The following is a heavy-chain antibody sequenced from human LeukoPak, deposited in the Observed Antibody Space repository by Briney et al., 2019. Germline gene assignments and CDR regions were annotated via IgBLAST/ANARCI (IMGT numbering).Heavy chain of an antibody. CDR1: GYTFTSYY. D-gene: IGHD1-26*01. CDR2: INPSGGST. CDR3: ARESSVGATSV. J-gene: IGHJ4*02. Sequence: ASVKVPCEASGYTFTSYYMHWVRQAPGQGLEWMGIINPSGGSTSYAQKFQGRVTITRDTSTSTVYMELSSLRSEDTALYYCARESSVGATSVWGQGTLVTVSS. V-gene: IGHV1-46*01.